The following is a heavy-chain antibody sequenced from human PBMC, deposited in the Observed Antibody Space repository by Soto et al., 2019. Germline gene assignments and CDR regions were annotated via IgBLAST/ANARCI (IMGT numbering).Heavy chain of an antibody. J-gene: IGHJ6*02. CDR3: ARDLSGGNFYYHGLDV. CDR2: ITGNSVYT. V-gene: IGHV3-21*01. D-gene: IGHD1-1*01. Sequence: EAQLVESGGGLVKPGGSLRLSCAASGFSFSDFDMNWVRQAPGKGLEWVSSITGNSVYTYVAVSVRGRFSVSRDNAKKTVFLQMNSLRAEDTAVYFCARDLSGGNFYYHGLDVWGQGTTVTVSS. CDR1: GFSFSDFD.